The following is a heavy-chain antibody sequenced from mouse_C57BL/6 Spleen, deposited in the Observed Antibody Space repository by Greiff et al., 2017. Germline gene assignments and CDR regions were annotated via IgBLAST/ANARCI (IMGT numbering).Heavy chain of an antibody. D-gene: IGHD1-1*01. V-gene: IGHV1-62-2*01. CDR3: ARHEEDYYGSSLDAMDY. Sequence: QVTLKESGAELVKPGASVKLSCKASGYTFTEYTIHWVKQRSGQGLEWIGWFYPGSGSIKNNEKFKDKATLTADKSSSTVYMELSRLTSEDSAVYFCARHEEDYYGSSLDAMDYWGQGTSVTVSS. CDR1: GYTFTEYT. J-gene: IGHJ4*01. CDR2: FYPGSGSI.